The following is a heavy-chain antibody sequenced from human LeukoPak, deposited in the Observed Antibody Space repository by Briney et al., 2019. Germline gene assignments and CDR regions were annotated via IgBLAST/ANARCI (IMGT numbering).Heavy chain of an antibody. D-gene: IGHD1-26*01. CDR1: GFSSSTYS. J-gene: IGHJ3*02. V-gene: IGHV3-21*01. Sequence: GGSLRLSCAASGFSSSTYSMNWVRQAPGKGLEWVSIIGSSGCHIYYADSMKGQFTISIYNANNSLFLQMKINRPNDTAVYYCARVGSGATREDAFDIWGQGTMVTVSS. CDR3: ARVGSGATREDAFDI. CDR2: IGSSGCHI.